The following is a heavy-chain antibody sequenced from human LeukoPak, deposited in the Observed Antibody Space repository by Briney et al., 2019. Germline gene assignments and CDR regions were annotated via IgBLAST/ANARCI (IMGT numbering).Heavy chain of an antibody. Sequence: ASVKVSCKASGDTFNSEDINWVRQAPRQGPEWMGWMNPNSGNTGYAQKFQGRVTMTRNTLISTAYLELSSLTSEDTAVYYCARGRNSWYIDWGQGTLVTVS. CDR2: MNPNSGNT. CDR3: ARGRNSWYID. V-gene: IGHV1-8*01. J-gene: IGHJ4*02. D-gene: IGHD6-13*01. CDR1: GDTFNSED.